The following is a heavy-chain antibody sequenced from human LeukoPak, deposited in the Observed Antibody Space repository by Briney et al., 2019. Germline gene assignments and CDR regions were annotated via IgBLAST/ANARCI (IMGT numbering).Heavy chain of an antibody. CDR3: ARHYSGSFYPPXFDY. Sequence: PSETLSLTCAVSVYSISNGYFWGWIRQPPGEGLEWIGSIYHSGSTYYNPSLKSRVTISVDTSKNQFSLKVGSVTAADTAVYYCARHYSGSFYPPXFDYXXQGTLVTVS. J-gene: IGHJ4*02. D-gene: IGHD1-26*01. CDR2: IYHSGST. CDR1: VYSISNGYF. V-gene: IGHV4-38-2*01.